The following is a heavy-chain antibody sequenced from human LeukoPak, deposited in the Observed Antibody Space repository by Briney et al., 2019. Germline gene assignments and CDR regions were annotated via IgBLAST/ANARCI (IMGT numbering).Heavy chain of an antibody. CDR3: ARMKRWRSGWYYFDY. D-gene: IGHD6-19*01. Sequence: GGSLRLSCAASGFTFSSYEMNWVRQAPGKGLEWVANIKQDGSEKYYVDSVKGRFTISRDNAKNSLYLQMNSLRAEDTAVYYCARMKRWRSGWYYFDYWGQGTLVTVSS. J-gene: IGHJ4*02. CDR2: IKQDGSEK. CDR1: GFTFSSYE. V-gene: IGHV3-7*01.